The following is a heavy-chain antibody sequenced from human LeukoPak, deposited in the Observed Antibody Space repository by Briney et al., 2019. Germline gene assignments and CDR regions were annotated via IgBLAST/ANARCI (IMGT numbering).Heavy chain of an antibody. CDR2: ISYDGSNK. J-gene: IGHJ4*02. Sequence: GGSLRLSCAASGSTFSSYGMHWVRQAPGKGLEWVAVISYDGSNKYYADSVKGRFTISRDNSKNTLYLQMNSLRAEDTAVYYCATDIVVVPAANTDYWGQGTLVTVSS. D-gene: IGHD2-2*01. CDR3: ATDIVVVPAANTDY. V-gene: IGHV3-30*03. CDR1: GSTFSSYG.